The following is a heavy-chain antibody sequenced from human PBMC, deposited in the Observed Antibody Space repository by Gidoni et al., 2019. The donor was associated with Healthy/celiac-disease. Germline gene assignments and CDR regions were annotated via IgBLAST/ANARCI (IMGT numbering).Heavy chain of an antibody. Sequence: QVQLQESGPGLVKPSGTLSLTCAVSGGSISSSNWWSWVRQPPGKGLEWIGEIYHSGSTNYNPSLKSRVTISVDKSKNQFSLKLSSVTAADTAVYYCARDLFNRGYDYVWGSAHAFDIWGQGTMVTVSS. CDR3: ARDLFNRGYDYVWGSAHAFDI. J-gene: IGHJ3*02. CDR1: GGSISSSNW. CDR2: IYHSGST. D-gene: IGHD3-16*01. V-gene: IGHV4-4*02.